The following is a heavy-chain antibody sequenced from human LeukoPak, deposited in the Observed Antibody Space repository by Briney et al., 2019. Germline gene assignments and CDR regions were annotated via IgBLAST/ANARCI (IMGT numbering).Heavy chain of an antibody. CDR2: INTNTGNP. Sequence: ASVKVSCKASGYTFTSYAMNWVRQAPGQGLEWMGWINTNTGNPTYAQGFTGRFVFSLDTSVSTAYLQISSLKAEDTAVCYCANLIAAAGTRWFDPWGQGTLVTVSS. V-gene: IGHV7-4-1*02. CDR3: ANLIAAAGTRWFDP. D-gene: IGHD6-13*01. CDR1: GYTFTSYA. J-gene: IGHJ5*02.